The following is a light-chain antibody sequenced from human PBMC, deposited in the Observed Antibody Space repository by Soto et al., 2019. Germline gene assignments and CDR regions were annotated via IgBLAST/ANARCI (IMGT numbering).Light chain of an antibody. Sequence: EIVLTQSPGTLSLSPGERATLSCRASQSVSSSYLAWYQQKPGQAPRLLIYGASSRATGIPDRFSGSGSGTDFTLTISRLEPEDFAVYYFQQYGSSFFTFGGGTKVEIK. CDR2: GAS. V-gene: IGKV3-20*01. J-gene: IGKJ4*01. CDR3: QQYGSSFFT. CDR1: QSVSSSY.